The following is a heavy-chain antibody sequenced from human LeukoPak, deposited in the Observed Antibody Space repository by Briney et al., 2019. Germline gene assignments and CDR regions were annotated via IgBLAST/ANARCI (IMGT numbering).Heavy chain of an antibody. CDR2: ITKSGDQT. V-gene: IGHV3-23*01. Sequence: GGSLRLSCVPSGITFSNSALSWVRQAPGKGLEWVSTITKSGDQTHYADSVRGLFTISRDISKNTLYLQMNSLRAEDTAVYYCAKPRYCSSTSCYGPSFDYWGQGTLVTVSS. D-gene: IGHD2-2*01. CDR3: AKPRYCSSTSCYGPSFDY. CDR1: GITFSNSA. J-gene: IGHJ4*02.